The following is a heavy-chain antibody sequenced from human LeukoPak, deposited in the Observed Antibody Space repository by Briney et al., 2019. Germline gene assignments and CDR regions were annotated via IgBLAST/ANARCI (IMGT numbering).Heavy chain of an antibody. V-gene: IGHV1-18*01. CDR2: ISSNDGNT. J-gene: IGHJ4*02. Sequence: GASVKVSCKASGYTFTSYGISWVRQAPGQGLEWMGWISSNDGNTYYVQNFQGRVTMTTDTSTSTAYMELRSLRSDDTAVYYCARVFEDIVVVPAATANFDYWGQGTLVTVSS. D-gene: IGHD2-2*01. CDR1: GYTFTSYG. CDR3: ARVFEDIVVVPAATANFDY.